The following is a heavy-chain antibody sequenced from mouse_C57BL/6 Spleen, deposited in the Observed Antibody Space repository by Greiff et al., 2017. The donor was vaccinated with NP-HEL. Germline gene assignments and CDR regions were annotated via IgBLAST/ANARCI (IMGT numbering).Heavy chain of an antibody. CDR1: GYTFTSYW. V-gene: IGHV1-69*01. CDR3: ARDYSNYAMDY. D-gene: IGHD2-5*01. J-gene: IGHJ4*01. CDR2: IDPSDSYT. Sequence: VQLQQPGAELVMPGASVKLSCKASGYTFTSYWMHWVKQRPGQGLEWIGEIDPSDSYTNYNQQFKGKSPLTVDKSSSTAYMQLSSLTSEDSAVYYCARDYSNYAMDYWGQGTSVTVSS.